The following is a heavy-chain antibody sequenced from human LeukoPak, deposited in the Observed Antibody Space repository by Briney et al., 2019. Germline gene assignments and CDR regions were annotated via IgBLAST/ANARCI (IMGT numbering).Heavy chain of an antibody. Sequence: SETLSLTCTVSGYSISSGYYWGWFRQPPGKGREWIGCIYHSGSTYYNPSLKSRVTISVDTSKNQFSLKLSSVTAADTAVYYCARKQQLEYFDYWGQGTLVTVSS. CDR3: ARKQQLEYFDY. V-gene: IGHV4-38-2*02. CDR1: GYSISSGYY. CDR2: IYHSGST. D-gene: IGHD6-13*01. J-gene: IGHJ4*02.